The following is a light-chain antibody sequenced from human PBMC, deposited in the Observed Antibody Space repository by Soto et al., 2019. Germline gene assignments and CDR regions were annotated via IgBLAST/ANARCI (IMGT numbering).Light chain of an antibody. V-gene: IGKV3-15*01. CDR2: RAS. CDR1: QSVSSN. J-gene: IGKJ4*01. Sequence: EIVMTQSPATLSVSPGERATLSCRASQSVSSNLAWYQQKPGQAPRLLISRASIRATGVPARFSGSGSGTEFTLTISSLQSEDFAVYYCQQYNNWSVFGGGTKVEIK. CDR3: QQYNNWSV.